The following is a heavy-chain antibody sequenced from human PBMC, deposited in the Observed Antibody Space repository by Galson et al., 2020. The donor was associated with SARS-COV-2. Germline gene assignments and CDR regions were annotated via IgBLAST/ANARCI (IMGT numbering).Heavy chain of an antibody. Sequence: ASETLSLTCTVSGGSISSSDYYWSWIRQPPGKGLEWIGYIYASGRTYYNPSLKSRLIISIDTSKNQFSLRLTSVSAADTAMYYCARVKDESGVYYAHDYWGQGTLVTVSS. V-gene: IGHV4-30-4*01. D-gene: IGHD2-8*02. CDR2: IYASGRT. J-gene: IGHJ4*02. CDR3: ARVKDESGVYYAHDY. CDR1: GGSISSSDYY.